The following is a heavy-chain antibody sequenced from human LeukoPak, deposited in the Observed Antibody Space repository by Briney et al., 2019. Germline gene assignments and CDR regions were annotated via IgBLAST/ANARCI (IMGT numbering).Heavy chain of an antibody. CDR3: AKKVVVGATSPYSDFQD. Sequence: GGSLRLSCVASGFTFSSYAMSWVRQAPGKGLEWVSAISGSGVTTHYAGSVKGRFSISRDNSKNTLYLQMNSLRAEDTALYYCAKKVVVGATSPYSDFQDWGQGSLVTVSS. CDR1: GFTFSSYA. D-gene: IGHD1-26*01. CDR2: ISGSGVTT. J-gene: IGHJ1*01. V-gene: IGHV3-23*01.